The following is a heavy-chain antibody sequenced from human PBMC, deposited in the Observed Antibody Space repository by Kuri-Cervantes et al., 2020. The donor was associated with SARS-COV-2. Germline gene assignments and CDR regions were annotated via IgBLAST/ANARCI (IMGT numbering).Heavy chain of an antibody. CDR2: ISSTSSYI. J-gene: IGHJ6*03. Sequence: GGSLRLSCEASGFIFSDYAIDWVRQAPGKGLEWVSSISSTSSYIYYADSVKGRFTISRDNAKNSLYLQMNSLRAEDTAVYYCARDCSSPYKYYYYYYMDVWGKGTTVTVSS. CDR3: ARDCSSPYKYYYYYYMDV. D-gene: IGHD6-13*01. V-gene: IGHV3-21*01. CDR1: GFIFSDYA.